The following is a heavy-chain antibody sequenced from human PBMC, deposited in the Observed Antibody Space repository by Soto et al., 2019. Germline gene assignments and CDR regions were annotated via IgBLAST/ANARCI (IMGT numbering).Heavy chain of an antibody. Sequence: SETLSLTCTVSGGSISSSSYYWGWIRQPPGKGLEWIGSIYYSGSTYYNPSLKSRVTISVDTSKNQFSLKLSSVTAADTAVYYCARGGCTNGVCSPMNWFDPWGQGTLVTVSS. CDR3: ARGGCTNGVCSPMNWFDP. D-gene: IGHD2-8*01. J-gene: IGHJ5*02. CDR2: IYYSGST. V-gene: IGHV4-39*01. CDR1: GGSISSSSYY.